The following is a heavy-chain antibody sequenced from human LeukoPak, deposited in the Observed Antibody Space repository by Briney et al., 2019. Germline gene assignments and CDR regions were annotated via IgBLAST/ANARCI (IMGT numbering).Heavy chain of an antibody. D-gene: IGHD3-3*01. CDR1: GGSISSGGYS. CDR3: ARERSGYIDY. V-gene: IGHV4-30-2*01. J-gene: IGHJ4*02. CDR2: IYHSGST. Sequence: SQTLPLTCAVSGGSISSGGYSWSWIRQPPGKGLEWIGYIYHSGSTYYNPSLKSRVTISVDRSKNQFSLKLSSVTAADTAVYYCARERSGYIDYWGQGTLVTVSS.